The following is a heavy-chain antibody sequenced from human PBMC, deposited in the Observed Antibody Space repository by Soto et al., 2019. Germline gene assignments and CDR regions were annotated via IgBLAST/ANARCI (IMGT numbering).Heavy chain of an antibody. J-gene: IGHJ4*02. CDR3: AREVLWSRYFDY. CDR1: GFIFSNYV. D-gene: IGHD3-10*01. V-gene: IGHV3-30-3*01. Sequence: QVQLVESGGGVVQPGRSLRLCCAASGFIFSNYVMYWVRQAPGKGLEWVAFMSYDGTTKSYADSVKGRFTISRDNSQNTLYLQMNSLRPEDTGVYYCAREVLWSRYFDYCGQGTLVTVSS. CDR2: MSYDGTTK.